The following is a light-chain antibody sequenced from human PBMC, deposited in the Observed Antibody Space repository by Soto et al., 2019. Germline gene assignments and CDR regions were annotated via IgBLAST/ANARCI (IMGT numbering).Light chain of an antibody. V-gene: IGKV1-39*01. CDR3: QQSYSTQWT. CDR2: AAS. CDR1: QSISRY. J-gene: IGKJ1*01. Sequence: DIQMTQSPSSLSASVGDRVTITCRASQSISRYVNWYQQKPGTDPILLIYAASSLQSGVPSRFSGSGSGTDFTLTISTLQPEDFATHYCQQSYSTQWTFGQGTKVEIK.